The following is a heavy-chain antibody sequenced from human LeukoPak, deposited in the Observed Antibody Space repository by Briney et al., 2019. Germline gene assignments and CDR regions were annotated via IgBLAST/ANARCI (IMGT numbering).Heavy chain of an antibody. J-gene: IGHJ2*01. CDR2: IYSGGTT. V-gene: IGHV3-66*01. CDR1: GFTVSNNY. CDR3: ARDRAYSYCTAWYFDL. Sequence: GGSLRLSCAASGFTVSNNYMSWVRQAPGKGLEWVSVIYSGGTTYYADSVKGRFTISRDNSKNTLYLQMNSLRAEDTAVYYCARDRAYSYCTAWYFDLWGRGTLVTVSS. D-gene: IGHD3-3*01.